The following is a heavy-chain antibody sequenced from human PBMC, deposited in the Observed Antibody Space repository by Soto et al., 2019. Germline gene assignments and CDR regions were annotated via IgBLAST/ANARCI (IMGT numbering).Heavy chain of an antibody. CDR3: AKKGSWDGGGGES. V-gene: IGHV1-69*18. CDR1: GVTFSSYA. J-gene: IGHJ4*02. CDR2: IIPVFRTS. D-gene: IGHD1-26*01. Sequence: QVQLVQSGAELKKPGSSVKVSCSASGVTFSSYAFTWVRQAPGQGLEWMGNIIPVFRTSNYAQGFQGRLTNSADESTNTIHRELSSLRSEDTGGYFFAKKGSWDGGGGESWGQGTLVIVSS.